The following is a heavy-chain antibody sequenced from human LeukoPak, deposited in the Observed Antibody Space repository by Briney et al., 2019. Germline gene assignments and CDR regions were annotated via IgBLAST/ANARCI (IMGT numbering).Heavy chain of an antibody. CDR3: ARGDKSSGWYFFDF. J-gene: IGHJ4*02. V-gene: IGHV3-21*06. Sequence: GGSLRLSCAASGFTFSSFTMNWVRQAPGKGLEWVSSISGATSYIYYADSVKGRFTISRDSAKNSLSLQMNSLRADDTAVYYCARGDKSSGWYFFDFWGQGTLVTVSS. CDR2: ISGATSYI. D-gene: IGHD6-19*01. CDR1: GFTFSSFT.